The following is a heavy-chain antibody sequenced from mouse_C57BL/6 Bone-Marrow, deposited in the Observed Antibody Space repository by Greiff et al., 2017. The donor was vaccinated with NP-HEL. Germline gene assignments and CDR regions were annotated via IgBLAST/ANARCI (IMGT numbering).Heavy chain of an antibody. V-gene: IGHV1-52*01. CDR2: IDPSDSET. D-gene: IGHD1-1*01. J-gene: IGHJ1*03. Sequence: VQLQQPGAELVRPGSSVKLSCKASGYTFTSYWMHWVKQRPIQGLEWIGNIDPSDSETHYNQKFKDKATLTVDKSSSTAYMQLTNLTSASSAVYYCARDPIYYYGSPWYFYVWGTGTTATVSS. CDR3: ARDPIYYYGSPWYFYV. CDR1: GYTFTSYW.